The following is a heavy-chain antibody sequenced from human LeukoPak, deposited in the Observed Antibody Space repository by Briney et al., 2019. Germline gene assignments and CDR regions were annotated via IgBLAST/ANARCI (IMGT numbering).Heavy chain of an antibody. CDR3: ARVVVGSSGPLADY. V-gene: IGHV4-30-4*01. J-gene: IGHJ4*02. CDR1: GGSISSGDYY. Sequence: SETLSLTCTVSGGSISSGDYYWSWIRQPPGKGLEWIGYIYYSGSTYYNPSLKSRVTISVDTSKNQFSLKLSSVTAADTAVYYCARVVVGSSGPLADYWGQGTLVTVSS. D-gene: IGHD3-22*01. CDR2: IYYSGST.